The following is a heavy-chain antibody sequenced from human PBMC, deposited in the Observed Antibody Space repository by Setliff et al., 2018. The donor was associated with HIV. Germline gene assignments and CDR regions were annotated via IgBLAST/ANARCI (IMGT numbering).Heavy chain of an antibody. J-gene: IGHJ4*02. CDR3: ARRATTGDYHHFFDF. D-gene: IGHD4-17*01. Sequence: ASVMVSCKASSNTFINDVFNWVRQAPGQGLEWMGWISVYNGKGNYAQKFQDRISMTTDTSTSTAYMELRSLVSDDTAVYYCARRATTGDYHHFFDFWGQGTLVTVSS. CDR1: SNTFINDV. CDR2: ISVYNGKG. V-gene: IGHV1-18*04.